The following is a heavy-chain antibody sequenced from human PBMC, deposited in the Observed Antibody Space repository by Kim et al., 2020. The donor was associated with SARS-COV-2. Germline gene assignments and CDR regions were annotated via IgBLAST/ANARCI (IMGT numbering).Heavy chain of an antibody. CDR1: GITFSTFW. CDR2: INQGGSER. V-gene: IGHV3-7*01. J-gene: IGHJ4*02. D-gene: IGHD6-19*01. CDR3: VTHSDWRFDY. Sequence: GGSLRLSCAASGITFSTFWMSWVRQAPGRGMEWVANINQGGSERNYVDSVKGRFTISRDNAKNLLYLHMNSLRDEDTAVYHCVTHSDWRFDYWGQGTLVTVSS.